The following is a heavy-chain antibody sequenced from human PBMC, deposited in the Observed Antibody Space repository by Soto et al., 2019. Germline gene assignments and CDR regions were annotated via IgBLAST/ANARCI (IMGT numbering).Heavy chain of an antibody. V-gene: IGHV3-23*01. D-gene: IGHD3-22*01. CDR1: GFTFSSYA. CDR3: AKGAAEWGYYDSSASAPQPLDY. CDR2: ISGSGGST. Sequence: GGSLRLSCAASGFTFSSYAMSWVRQAPGKGLEWVSAISGSGGSTYYADSVKGRFTISRDNSKNTLYLQMNILRAEETAVYYCAKGAAEWGYYDSSASAPQPLDYWGQGTLVTVSS. J-gene: IGHJ4*02.